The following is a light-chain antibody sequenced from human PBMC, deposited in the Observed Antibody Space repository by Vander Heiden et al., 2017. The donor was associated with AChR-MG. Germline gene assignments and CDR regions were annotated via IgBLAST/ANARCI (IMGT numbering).Light chain of an antibody. CDR2: GNS. CDR3: QSYDSSLSGSV. Sequence: QSVLTQPPSVSGAPGQRVTISCTGGSSNIGAGYDVQWYQQRPGTAPKLLIYGNSNRPSGVPDRFSGSKSGTSASLAITGLQAEDEADYYCQSYDSSLSGSVFGGGTKLTVL. V-gene: IGLV1-40*01. J-gene: IGLJ2*01. CDR1: SSNIGAGYD.